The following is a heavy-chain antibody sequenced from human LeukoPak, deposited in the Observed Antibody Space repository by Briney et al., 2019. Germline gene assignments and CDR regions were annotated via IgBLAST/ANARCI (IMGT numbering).Heavy chain of an antibody. Sequence: ASVKVSCKASGGTFSSYAISWVRQAPGQGLEWMGWISAYNGNTNYAQKLQGRVTMTTDTSTSTAYMELRSLRSDDTAVYYCARAGSSSSPIDYYYGMDVWGQGTTVTVSS. CDR3: ARAGSSSSPIDYYYGMDV. D-gene: IGHD6-6*01. V-gene: IGHV1-18*01. CDR1: GGTFSSYA. CDR2: ISAYNGNT. J-gene: IGHJ6*02.